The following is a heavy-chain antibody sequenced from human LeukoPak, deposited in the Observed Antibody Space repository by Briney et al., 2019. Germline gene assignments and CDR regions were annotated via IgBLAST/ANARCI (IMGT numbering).Heavy chain of an antibody. V-gene: IGHV3-48*04. D-gene: IGHD3-22*01. J-gene: IGHJ3*01. CDR3: ASGLDYYDSSGYYPDGGFDF. CDR1: GFTFSSYT. Sequence: GGSLRLSCAASGFTFSSYTMNWVRQAPGKWLEWVSYISTSGSTLYYANSVKGRFTISRDNAKNSLYLQMSSLRAEDTAVYFCASGLDYYDSSGYYPDGGFDFWGQGTMVTVSS. CDR2: ISTSGSTL.